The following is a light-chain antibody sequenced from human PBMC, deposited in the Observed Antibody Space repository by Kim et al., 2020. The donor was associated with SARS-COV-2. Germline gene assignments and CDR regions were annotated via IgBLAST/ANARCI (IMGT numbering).Light chain of an antibody. Sequence: SYELTQPPSVSVAPGKTATITCGGNNLGTNTVHWYQQRPGQAPLLVIYYSFDRPSGIPERFSGSHSGDTATLTISRVEAGDEADYYCQVWDSSSRLYVVFGGGTKLTVL. CDR2: YSF. CDR3: QVWDSSSRLYVV. V-gene: IGLV3-21*04. CDR1: NLGTNT. J-gene: IGLJ2*01.